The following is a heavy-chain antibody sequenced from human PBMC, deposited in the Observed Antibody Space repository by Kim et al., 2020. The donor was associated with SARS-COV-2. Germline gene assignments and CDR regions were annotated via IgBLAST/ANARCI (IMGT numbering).Heavy chain of an antibody. CDR2: ISAYNGNT. Sequence: ASVKVSCKASGYTFTSYGISWVRQAPGQGLEWMGWISAYNGNTNYAQKLQGRVTMTTDTSTSTAYMELRSLRSDDTAVYYCARDSATSYYGDYDPFDYWGQGTLVTVSS. J-gene: IGHJ4*02. V-gene: IGHV1-18*04. D-gene: IGHD4-17*01. CDR3: ARDSATSYYGDYDPFDY. CDR1: GYTFTSYG.